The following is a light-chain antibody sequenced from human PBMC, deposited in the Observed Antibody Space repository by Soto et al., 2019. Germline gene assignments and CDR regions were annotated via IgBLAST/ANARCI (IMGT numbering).Light chain of an antibody. J-gene: IGLJ1*01. V-gene: IGLV2-14*01. CDR1: TNDVGDYNY. CDR3: SSFTSGSTL. CDR2: EVS. Sequence: QSVLTQPASVSGSPGQSITISCTGTTNDVGDYNYVAWYQQHSGKVPRLMIYEVSNRPPGVSNRFSGSKSGNTASLTISGLQAEDEADYYCSSFTSGSTLFGTGTKLTVL.